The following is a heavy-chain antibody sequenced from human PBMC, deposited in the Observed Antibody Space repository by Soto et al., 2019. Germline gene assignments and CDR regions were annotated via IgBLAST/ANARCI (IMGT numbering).Heavy chain of an antibody. Sequence: QVQLVESGGGVVQPGRSLRLSCAASGFTFSSYGMHWVRQAPGKGLEWVAVISYDGSNKYYADSVKGRFTISRDNSKNTLYLQMNSLRAEDTGVYYCAQDGELGDYWGQGTLVTVSS. D-gene: IGHD1-7*01. CDR3: AQDGELGDY. CDR1: GFTFSSYG. V-gene: IGHV3-30*18. J-gene: IGHJ4*02. CDR2: ISYDGSNK.